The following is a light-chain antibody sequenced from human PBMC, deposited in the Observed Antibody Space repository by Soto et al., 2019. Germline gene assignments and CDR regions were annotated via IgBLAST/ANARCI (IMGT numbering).Light chain of an antibody. J-gene: IGKJ4*01. CDR2: GAS. CDR1: QSASSRY. Sequence: EVVLTQSPATLSLSPGERATLSCRASQSASSRYLAWYQQKPGQAPRLLIYGASSRATGIPDRFSGSGSGTDFTLTISRLEPEDFAVYYCQQYGSSLLTFGGGTKVDIK. V-gene: IGKV3-20*01. CDR3: QQYGSSLLT.